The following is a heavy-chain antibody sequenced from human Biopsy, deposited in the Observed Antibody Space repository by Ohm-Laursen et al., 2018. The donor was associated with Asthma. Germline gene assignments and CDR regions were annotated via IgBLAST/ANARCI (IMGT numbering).Heavy chain of an antibody. Sequence: GASVKVSCKVSGYNFISFAIHWMRQAPGQRLEWMGWVNTGNGDTKYSQKFQGGVTITRDTSASTAYMELRSLRSEDTATYYCARTYYDFLTGQVKDVFGVWGQGTMVTVSS. CDR1: GYNFISFA. V-gene: IGHV1-3*04. CDR3: ARTYYDFLTGQVKDVFGV. J-gene: IGHJ3*01. D-gene: IGHD3-9*01. CDR2: VNTGNGDT.